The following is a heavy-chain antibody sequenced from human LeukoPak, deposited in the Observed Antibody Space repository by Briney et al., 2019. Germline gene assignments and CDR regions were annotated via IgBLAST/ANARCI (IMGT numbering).Heavy chain of an antibody. CDR1: GFTFSAYA. CDR2: ISSNGGST. CDR3: ARGEMGTLFY. V-gene: IGHV3-64*01. D-gene: IGHD5-24*01. Sequence: GGSLRLSCAASGFTFSAYAMHWVRQAPGKGLECISSISSNGGSTSYTNSVKGRFTISRGNSKNTLYLQMGSLRAEDMAVYYCARGEMGTLFYWGQGTLVTVSS. J-gene: IGHJ4*02.